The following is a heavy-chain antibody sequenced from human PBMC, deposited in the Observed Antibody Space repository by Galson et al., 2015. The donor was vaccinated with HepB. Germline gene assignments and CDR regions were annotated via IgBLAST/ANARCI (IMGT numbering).Heavy chain of an antibody. J-gene: IGHJ6*02. CDR1: GGSFSGYY. Sequence: ETLSLTCAVYGGSFSGYYWSWIRQPPGKGLEWIGEINHSGSTNYNPSLKSRVTISVDTSKNQFSLKLSSVTAADTAVYYCARARIAVAGGGMDVWGQGTTVTVSS. D-gene: IGHD6-19*01. V-gene: IGHV4-34*01. CDR2: INHSGST. CDR3: ARARIAVAGGGMDV.